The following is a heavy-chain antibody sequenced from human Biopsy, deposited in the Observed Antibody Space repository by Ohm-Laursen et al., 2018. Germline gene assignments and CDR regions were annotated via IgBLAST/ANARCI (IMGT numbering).Heavy chain of an antibody. CDR2: IYSSGRT. J-gene: IGHJ4*02. Sequence: SDTLSLTCSVSGGSLNNHYWSWIRQSPGKGLEWLAYIYSSGRTNYNPSLKSRIIVSVDTPKNQLSLKVTSVTATDTAMYYCARHNRSGYWGLDYWGQGALVTVSA. D-gene: IGHD3-22*01. V-gene: IGHV4-4*08. CDR3: ARHNRSGYWGLDY. CDR1: GGSLNNHY.